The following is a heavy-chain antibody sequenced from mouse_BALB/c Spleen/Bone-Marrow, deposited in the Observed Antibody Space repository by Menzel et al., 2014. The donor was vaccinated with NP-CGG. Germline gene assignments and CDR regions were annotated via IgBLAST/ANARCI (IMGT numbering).Heavy chain of an antibody. V-gene: IGHV1-4*01. CDR3: ARGGSKWAMDY. CDR2: INPSSGYT. CDR1: GYTFTTYR. J-gene: IGHJ4*01. Sequence: VQLQQSGAEMARSGASLKMSCKASGYTFTTYRMHWVKQMPGQCLEWIGYINPSSGYTNYNQKFKDKATLTADKSSSTAYMQLSSLTSEDSAVYYCARGGSKWAMDYWGQGTSVTVSS.